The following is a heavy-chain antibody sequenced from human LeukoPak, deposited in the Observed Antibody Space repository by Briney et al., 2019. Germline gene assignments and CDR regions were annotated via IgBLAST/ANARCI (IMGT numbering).Heavy chain of an antibody. CDR1: EFTVSSNY. D-gene: IGHD6-13*01. V-gene: IGHV3-53*01. CDR3: ASAGYSSSWSNWFDP. J-gene: IGHJ5*02. Sequence: GGSLRLSCAASEFTVSSNYMSWVRQAPGKGLEWVSVIYSGGSTYYADSVKGRFTISRDNSKNTLYLQMNSLRAEDTAVYYCASAGYSSSWSNWFDPWGQGTLVTVSS. CDR2: IYSGGST.